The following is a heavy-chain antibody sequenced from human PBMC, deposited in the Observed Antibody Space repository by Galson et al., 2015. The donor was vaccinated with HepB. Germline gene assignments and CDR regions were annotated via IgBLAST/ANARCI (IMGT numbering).Heavy chain of an antibody. Sequence: SLRLSCAASGFTFSSYGMSWVRQAPGKGPEWVSAISGDGGKTYYADSAQGRFTISRDNSKNTLYVQMSSLRAEDTAVYYCASHEGGDGNWLDPWGQGTLVTVSS. J-gene: IGHJ5*02. CDR2: ISGDGGKT. CDR1: GFTFSSYG. CDR3: ASHEGGDGNWLDP. D-gene: IGHD2-21*02. V-gene: IGHV3-23*01.